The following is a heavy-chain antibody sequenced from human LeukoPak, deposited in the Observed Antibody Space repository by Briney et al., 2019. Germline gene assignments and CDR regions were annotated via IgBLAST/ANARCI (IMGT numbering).Heavy chain of an antibody. CDR2: IYTSGST. CDR3: ARLRKTYYYGSGSGLTAFDI. Sequence: PSETLSLTCTVSGGSISSGNYYWYWIRQPAGKGLEWIGRIYTSGSTNYNPSLKSRVTISVDTSKNQFSLKLSSVTAADTAVYYCARLRKTYYYGSGSGLTAFDIWGQGTMVTVSS. V-gene: IGHV4-61*02. J-gene: IGHJ3*02. CDR1: GGSISSGNYY. D-gene: IGHD3-10*01.